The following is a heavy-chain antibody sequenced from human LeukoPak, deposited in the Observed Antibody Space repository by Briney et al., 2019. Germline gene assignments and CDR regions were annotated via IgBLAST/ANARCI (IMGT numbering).Heavy chain of an antibody. CDR2: INTNTGNP. D-gene: IGHD6-19*01. CDR1: GYTFTSYA. V-gene: IGHV7-4-1*02. Sequence: ASVKVSCNASGYTFTSYAMNWVRQAPGQGLEWMGWINTNTGNPTYAQGFTGRFVFSLDTSVSTAYLQISSLKAEDTAVYYCARDPSSGWYPVKYFQHWGQGTLVTVSS. J-gene: IGHJ1*01. CDR3: ARDPSSGWYPVKYFQH.